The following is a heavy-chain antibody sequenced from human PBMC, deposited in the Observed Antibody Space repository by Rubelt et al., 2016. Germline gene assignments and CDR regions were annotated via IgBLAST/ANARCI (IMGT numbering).Heavy chain of an antibody. D-gene: IGHD2-2*01. CDR2: IIPLLDTP. CDR1: GGSFNSEA. CDR3: ARAGRYDNFDL. Sequence: QVQLVQSGAAVKKPGSSVRVSCKASGGSFNSEAISWVRQAPGQGHEWMGRIIPLLDTPSYAQKFQGRVTIDADKSTTTAYMYLSSLRSEDTAIYYCARAGRYDNFDLWGQGTLVSVSS. J-gene: IGHJ4*02. V-gene: IGHV1-69*08.